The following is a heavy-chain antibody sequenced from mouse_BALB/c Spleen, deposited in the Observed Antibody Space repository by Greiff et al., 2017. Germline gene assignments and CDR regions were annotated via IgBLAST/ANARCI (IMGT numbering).Heavy chain of an antibody. V-gene: IGHV1-7*01. Sequence: QVHVKQSGAELAKPGASVKMSCKASGYTFTSYWMHWVKQRPGQGLEWIGYINPSTGYTEYNQKFKDKATLTADKSSSTAYMQLSSLTSEDSAVYYCARKDYDYGFAYWGQGTLVTVSA. CDR3: ARKDYDYGFAY. J-gene: IGHJ3*01. CDR1: GYTFTSYW. CDR2: INPSTGYT. D-gene: IGHD2-4*01.